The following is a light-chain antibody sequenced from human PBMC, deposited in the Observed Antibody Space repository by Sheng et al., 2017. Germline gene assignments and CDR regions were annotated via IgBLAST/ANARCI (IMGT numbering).Light chain of an antibody. CDR1: QSVSSY. Sequence: TQSPATLSVSPGERATLSCRASQSVSSYLAWYQQKPGQAPRLLIYGASTRATGIPARFSGSGSGTEFTLTISSLLSEDFAVYYCQQYNNWPPTFGGGTKVEIK. J-gene: IGKJ4*01. CDR3: QQYNNWPPT. CDR2: GAS. V-gene: IGKV3-15*01.